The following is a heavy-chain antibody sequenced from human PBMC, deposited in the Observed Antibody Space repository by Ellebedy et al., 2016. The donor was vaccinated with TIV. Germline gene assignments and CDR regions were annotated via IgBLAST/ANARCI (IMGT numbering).Heavy chain of an antibody. CDR2: IYSGEST. CDR1: GFTVSSDF. CDR3: TKGAWLDD. Sequence: GGSLRLSXAASGFTVSSDFMSWVRQAPGKGLDWVSVIYSGESTYYADSVKGRFTISRDNSKNTLYLQMNSLRVDDTAMYYCTKGAWLDDWGPGTLVTVSS. J-gene: IGHJ4*02. D-gene: IGHD1-26*01. V-gene: IGHV3-53*01.